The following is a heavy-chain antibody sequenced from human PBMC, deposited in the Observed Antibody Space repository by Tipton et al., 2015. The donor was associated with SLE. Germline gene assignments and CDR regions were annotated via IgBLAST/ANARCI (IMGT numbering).Heavy chain of an antibody. J-gene: IGHJ4*02. V-gene: IGHV4-34*01. CDR3: ARRLTRYSGYDYFDY. D-gene: IGHD5-12*01. CDR1: GGSFSGYY. CDR2: INHSGST. Sequence: TLSLTCAVYGGSFSGYYWSWIRQPPGKGLEWIGEINHSGSTNYNPSLKSRVTISVDTSKNQFSLKLSSVTAADTAVYYCARRLTRYSGYDYFDYWGQGTLVTVSS.